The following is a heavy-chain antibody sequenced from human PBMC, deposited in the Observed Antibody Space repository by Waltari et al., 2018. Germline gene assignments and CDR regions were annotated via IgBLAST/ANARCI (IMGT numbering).Heavy chain of an antibody. CDR1: GGSTSTYY. CDR2: IHYSGRS. Sequence: QVQLQEPAPGLPKPPETPFLTCTHSGGSTSTYYLLWVRQSPSKGLEWIGYIHYSGRSVYNPSLRSRVAISLDTPNTRCSLRLRSVTAADAAIYYCARVDTSTSYFYYYMDVWGKGTTVTVSS. CDR3: ARVDTSTSYFYYYMDV. V-gene: IGHV4-59*13. D-gene: IGHD1-26*01. J-gene: IGHJ6*03.